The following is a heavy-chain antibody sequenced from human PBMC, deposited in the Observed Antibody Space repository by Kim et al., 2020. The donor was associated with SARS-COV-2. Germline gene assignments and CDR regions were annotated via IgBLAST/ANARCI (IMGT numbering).Heavy chain of an antibody. J-gene: IGHJ4*02. V-gene: IGHV3-23*01. Sequence: GGSLRLSCAASGFTFTRYAMSWVRQAPGKGLEWISTIGGSGTNTYYADSVKGRFTISRDNSKNTLHLQMNSLRADDTAVYYCAKDVLENGKGFDYWGQGTRVTVSS. CDR1: GFTFTRYA. CDR3: AKDVLENGKGFDY. D-gene: IGHD3-3*01. CDR2: IGGSGTNT.